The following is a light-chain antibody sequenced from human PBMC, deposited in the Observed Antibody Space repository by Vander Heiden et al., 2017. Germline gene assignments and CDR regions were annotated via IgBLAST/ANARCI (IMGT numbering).Light chain of an antibody. J-gene: IGLJ2*01. CDR2: KNN. CDR3: ATWDNNLNGL. CDR1: SSNIGSNY. Sequence: QSVLTQPPSASGTPGQRVTISCSGSSSNIGSNYVYWYQQLPGTAPRLLIYKNNQRPSGVPDRSSGSKSGTSASLAISGLRSEDEAHYYCATWDNNLNGLFGGGTKLTVL. V-gene: IGLV1-47*01.